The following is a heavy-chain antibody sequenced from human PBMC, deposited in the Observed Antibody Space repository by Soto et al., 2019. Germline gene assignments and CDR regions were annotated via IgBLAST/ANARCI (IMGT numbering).Heavy chain of an antibody. Sequence: SETLSLTCAVSGFFISSGDYWGWIRKPPGKGLEWIGSIFHGGNTYYNPSLKSRVTISVDMSKNQFSLKLNSVTAADTAVYYCARARWYDAFDVWGQGTVVTVSS. CDR2: IFHGGNT. D-gene: IGHD2-15*01. V-gene: IGHV4-38-2*01. CDR1: GFFISSGDY. J-gene: IGHJ3*01. CDR3: ARARWYDAFDV.